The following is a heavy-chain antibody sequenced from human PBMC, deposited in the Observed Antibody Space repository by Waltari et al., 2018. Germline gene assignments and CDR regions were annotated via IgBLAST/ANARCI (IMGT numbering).Heavy chain of an antibody. J-gene: IGHJ6*02. CDR3: ARALGILDYYFGLDV. CDR1: GFTFRTYG. V-gene: IGHV3-33*01. Sequence: QVQLVESGGGVVQPGRSLRLSCAASGFTFRTYGMHWVRQAPGKGLEWVAVIWYDGSNIYYADSVKGRFTSSRDNSKNTLYLQMNSLRSEDTAVYYCARALGILDYYFGLDVWGQGATVTVSS. D-gene: IGHD2-8*02. CDR2: IWYDGSNI.